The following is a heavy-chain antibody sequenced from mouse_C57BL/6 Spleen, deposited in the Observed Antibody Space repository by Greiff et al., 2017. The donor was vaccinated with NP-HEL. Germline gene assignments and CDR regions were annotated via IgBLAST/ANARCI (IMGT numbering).Heavy chain of an antibody. CDR2: IDPSDSYT. D-gene: IGHD4-1*01. CDR1: GYTFTSYW. V-gene: IGHV1-59*01. CDR3: ARLTFYAMDY. Sequence: QVQLPQPGAELVRPGTSVKLSCKASGYTFTSYWMHWVKQRPGQGLEWIGVIDPSDSYTNYNQKFKGKATLTVDTSSSTAYMQLSSLTSEDSAVYYCARLTFYAMDYWGQGTSVTVSS. J-gene: IGHJ4*01.